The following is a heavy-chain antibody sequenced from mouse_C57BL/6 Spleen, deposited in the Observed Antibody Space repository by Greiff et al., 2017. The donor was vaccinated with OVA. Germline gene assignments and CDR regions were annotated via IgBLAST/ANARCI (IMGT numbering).Heavy chain of an antibody. V-gene: IGHV1-53*01. Sequence: QVQLQQPGTELVKPGASVKLSCKASGYTFTSYWMHWVKQRPGQGLEWIGNINPSNGGTNYNGKFKGKATLTADKSSSTADMQLSSLTSEDSAVYFCARQPSGYAMDYWGQGTSVTVSS. D-gene: IGHD3-1*01. J-gene: IGHJ4*01. CDR3: ARQPSGYAMDY. CDR1: GYTFTSYW. CDR2: INPSNGGT.